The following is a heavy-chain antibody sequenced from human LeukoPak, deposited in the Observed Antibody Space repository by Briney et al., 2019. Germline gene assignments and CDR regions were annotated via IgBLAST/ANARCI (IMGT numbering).Heavy chain of an antibody. V-gene: IGHV3-21*01. CDR3: ARDRTGWLPFDY. CDR2: ISSSSSYI. CDR1: GFTFSSYS. J-gene: IGHJ4*02. Sequence: PGGSLRLSCAASGFTFSSYSMNWVRQAPGKGLEWVSSISSSSSYIYYADSVKGRFTISSDNAKNSLYLQMNSLRAEDTAVYYCARDRTGWLPFDYWGQGTLVTVSS. D-gene: IGHD5-12*01.